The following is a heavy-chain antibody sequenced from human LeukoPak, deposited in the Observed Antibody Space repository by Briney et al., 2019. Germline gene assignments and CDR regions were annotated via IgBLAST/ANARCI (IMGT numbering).Heavy chain of an antibody. CDR2: ISVSGGST. V-gene: IGHV3-23*01. Sequence: GGFLRLSCAASGFTFSSYAMSWVRQAPGKGLEWVSTISVSGGSTYYADSVKGRFTISRDNSKNTLYLQMNSLRAEDTAVYYCAKDSSKYRVGAEFDYWGQGTLVTVSS. J-gene: IGHJ4*02. CDR3: AKDSSKYRVGAEFDY. D-gene: IGHD1-26*01. CDR1: GFTFSSYA.